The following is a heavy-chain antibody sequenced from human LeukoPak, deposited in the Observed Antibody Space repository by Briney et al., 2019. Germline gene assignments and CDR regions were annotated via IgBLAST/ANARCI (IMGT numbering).Heavy chain of an antibody. CDR2: IYYSGNI. J-gene: IGHJ3*02. Sequence: SETLSLTCTVSGGSISSDYWSWIRQPPGKGLEWIGYIYYSGNINYTPSLKSRVTISVDTSKNQFSLKLSSVTAADTAVYYCARFLSSGYYFAHAFDIWGQGTMVTVSS. D-gene: IGHD3-22*01. CDR3: ARFLSSGYYFAHAFDI. V-gene: IGHV4-59*12. CDR1: GGSISSDY.